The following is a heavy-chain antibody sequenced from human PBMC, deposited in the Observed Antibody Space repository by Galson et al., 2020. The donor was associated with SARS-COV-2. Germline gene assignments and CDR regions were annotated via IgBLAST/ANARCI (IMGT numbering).Heavy chain of an antibody. J-gene: IGHJ1*01. Sequence: GESLKISCAASGYSFNDYYMSWIRQAPGKGLEWVSYISSSGSYTNYADSVKGRFTISRANAKKSQYLEMNSLRAEDTAVYYCARNGRDCSGGICYGAEYFQHWCQGTLVIVSS. V-gene: IGHV3-11*06. CDR3: ARNGRDCSGGICYGAEYFQH. CDR1: GYSFNDYY. CDR2: ISSSGSYT. D-gene: IGHD2-15*01.